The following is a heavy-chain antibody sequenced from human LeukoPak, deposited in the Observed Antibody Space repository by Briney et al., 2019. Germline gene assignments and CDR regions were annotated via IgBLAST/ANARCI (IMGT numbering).Heavy chain of an antibody. CDR3: AKDRLGATLYFDS. D-gene: IGHD4-11*01. Sequence: GGSLRLSCAASGFTVSSNYMSWVRQAPGKGLEWVSVIYSGGSTYYADSVKGRFTISRDNSKNTLYLQMNSLRAEDTAVYYCAKDRLGATLYFDSWGQGTLVTVSS. V-gene: IGHV3-53*01. J-gene: IGHJ4*02. CDR2: IYSGGST. CDR1: GFTVSSNY.